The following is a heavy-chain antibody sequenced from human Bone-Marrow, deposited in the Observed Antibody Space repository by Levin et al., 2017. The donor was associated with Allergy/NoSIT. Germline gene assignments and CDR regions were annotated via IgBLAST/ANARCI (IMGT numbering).Heavy chain of an antibody. CDR1: GYTFTSYD. Sequence: ASVKVSCKASGYTFTSYDINWVRQATGQGLEWMGWMNPNSGNTGYAQKFQGRVTMTRNTSISTAYMELSSLRSEDTAVYYCARGRRVTWNYGVCTWGSDDYWGQGTLVTVSS. CDR3: ARGRRVTWNYGVCTWGSDDY. D-gene: IGHD1-7*01. V-gene: IGHV1-8*01. CDR2: MNPNSGNT. J-gene: IGHJ4*02.